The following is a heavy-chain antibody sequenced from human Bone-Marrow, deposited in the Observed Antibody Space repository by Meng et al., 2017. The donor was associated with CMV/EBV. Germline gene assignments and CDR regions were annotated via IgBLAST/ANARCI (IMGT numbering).Heavy chain of an antibody. V-gene: IGHV4-39*07. D-gene: IGHD5-24*01. J-gene: IGHJ4*02. CDR2: IYYSGST. CDR3: ARKIEMATISGYFDY. Sequence: SETLSLTCTVSGGSISSSSYYWGWIRQPPGKGLEWIGSIYYSGSTYYNPSLKSRVTISVDTSKNQFSLKLSSVTAADTAVYYCARKIEMATISGYFDYWGQGTRVTVSS. CDR1: GGSISSSSYY.